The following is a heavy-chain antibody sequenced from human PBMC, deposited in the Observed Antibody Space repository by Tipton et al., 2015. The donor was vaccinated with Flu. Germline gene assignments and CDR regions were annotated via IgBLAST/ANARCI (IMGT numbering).Heavy chain of an antibody. Sequence: TLSLTCTVSGGSINGDSYYWGWIRQTPGKGLQWIGSIYYTGTTSYNPSLQGRVTISVDRSKNQFSLEMSSLTAADTAVYYCARPHTPYFYGMDVWGQGTTVTVSS. D-gene: IGHD2-2*02. CDR3: ARPHTPYFYGMDV. J-gene: IGHJ6*02. CDR1: GGSINGDSYY. CDR2: IYYTGTT. V-gene: IGHV4-39*07.